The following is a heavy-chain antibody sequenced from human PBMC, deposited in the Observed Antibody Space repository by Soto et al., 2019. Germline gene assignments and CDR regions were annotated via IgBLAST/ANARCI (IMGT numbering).Heavy chain of an antibody. CDR1: GFTFSSYA. CDR3: AKYSSGGYVGATYYYYGMDV. V-gene: IGHV3-23*01. CDR2: ISGSGGST. J-gene: IGHJ6*01. Sequence: PGGSLRLSCAASGFTFSSYAMSWVRQAPGKGLEWVSAISGSGGSTYYADSVKGRFTISRDNSKNTLYLQMNSLRAEDTAVYYCAKYSSGGYVGATYYYYGMDVWGQGTTVTVSS. D-gene: IGHD1-26*01.